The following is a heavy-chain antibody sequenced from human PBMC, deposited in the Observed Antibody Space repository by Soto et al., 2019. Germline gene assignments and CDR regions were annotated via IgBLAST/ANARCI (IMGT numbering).Heavy chain of an antibody. CDR2: ITSSSGAI. J-gene: IGHJ4*02. D-gene: IGHD6-13*01. CDR1: GFTFSSFT. CDR3: ARGGGSSSWNFDS. Sequence: PGGSLRLSCAASGFTFSSFTMNWVRQAPGKGLEWISYITSSSGAIYYADSVEGRFTISRDNAKNSLYLQMNSLRAEDTAVYYCARGGGSSSWNFDSWGQGTRVTVSS. V-gene: IGHV3-48*01.